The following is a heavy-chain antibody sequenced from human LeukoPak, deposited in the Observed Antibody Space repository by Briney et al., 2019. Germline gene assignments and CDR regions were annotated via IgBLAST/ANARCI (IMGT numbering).Heavy chain of an antibody. CDR3: AKSVVVITFRFDD. CDR1: GGTFSSYA. CDR2: IIPIFGTA. Sequence: SVKVSCKASGGTFSSYAISWVRQAPGQGLEWMGGIIPIFGTANYAQKFQGRVTITADESTSTAYMELSSLRSEDTAVYYCAKSVVVITFRFDDWGQGALVTVSS. J-gene: IGHJ4*02. V-gene: IGHV1-69*13. D-gene: IGHD2-15*01.